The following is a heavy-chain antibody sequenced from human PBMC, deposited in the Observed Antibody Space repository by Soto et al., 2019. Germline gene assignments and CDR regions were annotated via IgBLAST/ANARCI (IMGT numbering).Heavy chain of an antibody. CDR1: GGTFRNSA. CDR3: ARDNDRPQLGGNYYYILDV. J-gene: IGHJ6*02. D-gene: IGHD1-1*01. V-gene: IGHV1-69*12. CDR2: IMPIFRTP. Sequence: QVQLEQSGAEVKKPGSSVKVSCKASGGTFRNSAISWVRQAPGQGLEWMGGIMPIFRTPDYAQKFQGRVTLTADESTNTAYMEWSGLRSDDTAVYYCARDNDRPQLGGNYYYILDVWGHGTTVTVSS.